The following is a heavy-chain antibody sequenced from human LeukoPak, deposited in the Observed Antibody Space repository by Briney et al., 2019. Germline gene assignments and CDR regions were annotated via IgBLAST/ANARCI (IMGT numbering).Heavy chain of an antibody. CDR1: GYTFTGYY. Sequence: GASVKVSCKASGYTFTGYYMHWVRQAPGQGLEWMGWINPNSGGTNYAQKFQGRVTMTRDTSISTAYMELSRLRSDDTAVYYCARVSNSKLLWFGEFTHTNFDYWGQGTLVTVSS. CDR3: ARVSNSKLLWFGEFTHTNFDY. J-gene: IGHJ4*02. D-gene: IGHD3-10*01. CDR2: INPNSGGT. V-gene: IGHV1-2*02.